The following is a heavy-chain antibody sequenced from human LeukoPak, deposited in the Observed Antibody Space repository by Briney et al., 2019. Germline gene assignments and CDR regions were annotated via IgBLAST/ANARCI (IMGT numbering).Heavy chain of an antibody. CDR2: ISASGDSP. Sequence: PGGSLRLSCATFGFTFSNYAMNWVRQAPGKGLEWVSGISASGDSPYYADSVKGRFTISRDNSKNTLYLQMNTLRAEDTAVYFCAREEHYRRYFALWGRGTLVTVSS. D-gene: IGHD3-16*02. CDR1: GFTFSNYA. V-gene: IGHV3-23*01. CDR3: AREEHYRRYFAL. J-gene: IGHJ2*01.